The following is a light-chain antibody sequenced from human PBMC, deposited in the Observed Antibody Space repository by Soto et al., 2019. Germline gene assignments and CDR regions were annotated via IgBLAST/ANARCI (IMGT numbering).Light chain of an antibody. Sequence: DIQMTQSPSILSASVGDRVTITCRASQSISRWLAWYQQKPGKAPKLLIYDASSLESGVPSRFRGSGSGTEFTLTISSLQHDDFANYYCQQYTHYSGLTFGGGTKVEIK. CDR2: DAS. CDR1: QSISRW. V-gene: IGKV1-5*01. CDR3: QQYTHYSGLT. J-gene: IGKJ4*01.